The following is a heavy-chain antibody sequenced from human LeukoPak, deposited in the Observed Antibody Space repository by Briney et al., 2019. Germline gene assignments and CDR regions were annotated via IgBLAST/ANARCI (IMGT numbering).Heavy chain of an antibody. Sequence: GGSLRLSCSASGFTFSTYAMHRVRQAPGKGLEYVSAISRNGGRTYYADSVKGRFTISRDNSKNTLYLQMSSLRAEDTAVYYCVKDLPSGGGVDYWGQGTLVTVSS. V-gene: IGHV3-64D*06. J-gene: IGHJ4*02. CDR2: ISRNGGRT. CDR3: VKDLPSGGGVDY. CDR1: GFTFSTYA. D-gene: IGHD3-10*01.